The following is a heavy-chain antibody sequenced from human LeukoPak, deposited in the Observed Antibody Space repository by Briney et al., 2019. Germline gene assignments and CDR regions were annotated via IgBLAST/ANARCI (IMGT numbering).Heavy chain of an antibody. J-gene: IGHJ5*02. D-gene: IGHD5-24*01. Sequence: SETLSLTCTVSGGSIRTYCWIWIRQADGKGLEWIGRICSSGTTIYNPSLKSRVIMSLDMSNKQFSLILTSVTAADTAVYYCARDRGTDGSDQLDPWGQGILVTVSS. CDR1: GGSIRTYC. CDR2: ICSSGTT. V-gene: IGHV4-4*07. CDR3: ARDRGTDGSDQLDP.